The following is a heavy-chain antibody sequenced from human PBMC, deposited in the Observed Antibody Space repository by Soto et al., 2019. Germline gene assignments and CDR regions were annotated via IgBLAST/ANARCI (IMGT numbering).Heavy chain of an antibody. CDR3: ARDLSWGSNWYYYMDV. J-gene: IGHJ6*03. D-gene: IGHD7-27*01. CDR1: GFILSDCA. CDR2: ISSSSSVI. Sequence: GSLRLSCATSGFILSDCAMNWVRQAPGKGLEWVSYISSSSSVIDYADSVKGRFTVSRDNARNSLYLRMNSLRAEDTAVYYCARDLSWGSNWYYYMDVWGKGTTVTVSS. V-gene: IGHV3-48*01.